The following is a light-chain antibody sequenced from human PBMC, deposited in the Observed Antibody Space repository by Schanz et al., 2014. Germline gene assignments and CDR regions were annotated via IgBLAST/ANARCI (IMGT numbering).Light chain of an antibody. V-gene: IGKV3-15*01. J-gene: IGKJ1*01. CDR1: QSVSSN. Sequence: EIVMTQSPATLSVSPGERATLSCRAGQSVSSNLAWYQQKPGQAPRLLIYGASTRATGIPARFSGSGSGTEFTLTISSLQSEDFATYYCQQYNSFPGTFGQGTKVEI. CDR3: QQYNSFPGT. CDR2: GAS.